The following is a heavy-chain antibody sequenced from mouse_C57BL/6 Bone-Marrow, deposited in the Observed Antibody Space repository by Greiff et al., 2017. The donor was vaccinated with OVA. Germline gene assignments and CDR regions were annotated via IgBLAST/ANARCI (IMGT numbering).Heavy chain of an antibody. J-gene: IGHJ2*01. CDR1: GYTFTSYW. D-gene: IGHD1-1*01. Sequence: VQLQQSGTELVKPGASVKLSCKASGYTFTSYWMHWVKQRPGQGLEWIGNINPSNGGTNYNEKFKSKATLTVDKSSSTAYMQLSSLTSEDSAGYYCARERKDYCTNPGYFDYWGQGTTLTVSS. V-gene: IGHV1-53*01. CDR3: ARERKDYCTNPGYFDY. CDR2: INPSNGGT.